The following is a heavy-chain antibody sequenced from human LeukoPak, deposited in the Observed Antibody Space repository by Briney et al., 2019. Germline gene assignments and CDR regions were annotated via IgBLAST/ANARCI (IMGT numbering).Heavy chain of an antibody. J-gene: IGHJ4*02. CDR3: ARGSFGTWTSYFDY. Sequence: ASVKVSCKASGYTFTSYHVHWVRQAPGQGPEWMGLIDPNSGATNYAQKFQGRVTMTRDTSITTAYMEVTRLTSDDTAMYYCARGSFGTWTSYFDYWGQGTLVTVSS. D-gene: IGHD3-9*01. CDR2: IDPNSGAT. CDR1: GYTFTSYH. V-gene: IGHV1-2*02.